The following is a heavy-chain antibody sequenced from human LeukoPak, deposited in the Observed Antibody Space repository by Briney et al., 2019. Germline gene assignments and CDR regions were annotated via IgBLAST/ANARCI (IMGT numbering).Heavy chain of an antibody. J-gene: IGHJ4*02. V-gene: IGHV1-2*02. CDR2: INPNSGGT. Sequence: ASVKVSCKASGYTFTGYYMHWVRQAPGQGLEWMGWINPNSGGTNYAQKFQGRVTMTRDTSITTGYMELSRLRSDDTAVYYCARIEGSASSRYDWGQGTLVTVSS. CDR3: ARIEGSASSRYD. CDR1: GYTFTGYY. D-gene: IGHD6-13*01.